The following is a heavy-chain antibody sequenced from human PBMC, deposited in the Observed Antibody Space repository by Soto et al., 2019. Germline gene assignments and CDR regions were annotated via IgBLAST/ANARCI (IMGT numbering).Heavy chain of an antibody. D-gene: IGHD1-7*01. Sequence: SETLSLTCAVSGGSISSSNWWSWVRQPPGKGLEWIGGIYHSGSTNYNPSLKSRVTISVDKSKNQFSLKLSSVTAADTAVYYCARATGTTISNWFDPWGQGTLVTVSS. J-gene: IGHJ5*02. V-gene: IGHV4-4*02. CDR1: GGSISSSNW. CDR3: ARATGTTISNWFDP. CDR2: IYHSGST.